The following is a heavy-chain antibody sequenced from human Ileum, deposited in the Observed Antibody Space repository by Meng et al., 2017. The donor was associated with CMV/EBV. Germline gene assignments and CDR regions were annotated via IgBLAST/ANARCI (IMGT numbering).Heavy chain of an antibody. Sequence: VQLGQTGAEVKKPGASVKVSCKASGYTFTSYYMHWVRQAPGQGLEWMGVFNPSGGYTNYAQDFKGRVTMTRDTSTTTVSMDLSSLRSEDTAVYYCARARDYGPIDYWGQGTLVTVSS. CDR1: GYTFTSYY. CDR3: ARARDYGPIDY. CDR2: FNPSGGYT. D-gene: IGHD4-17*01. V-gene: IGHV1-46*01. J-gene: IGHJ4*02.